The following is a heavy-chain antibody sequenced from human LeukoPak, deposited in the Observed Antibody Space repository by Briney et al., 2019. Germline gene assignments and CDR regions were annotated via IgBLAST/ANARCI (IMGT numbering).Heavy chain of an antibody. J-gene: IGHJ4*02. CDR2: INPNSGGT. Sequence: GASVKVSCKASGYTFTGCYMHWVRQAPGQGLEWMGWINPNSGGTNYAQNFQGRVTMTRDTSISTAYMELSSLRSDDTAVYFCAREDGSGSYFDYWGQGTLVTVSS. CDR1: GYTFTGCY. V-gene: IGHV1-2*02. CDR3: AREDGSGSYFDY. D-gene: IGHD3-10*01.